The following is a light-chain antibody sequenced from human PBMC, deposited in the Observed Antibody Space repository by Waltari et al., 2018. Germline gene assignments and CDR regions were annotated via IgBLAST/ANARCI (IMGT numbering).Light chain of an antibody. V-gene: IGLV3-25*03. Sequence: SYELTQPPSVSVSPGQTARITCSGDALPKQYAYWYQQKPGQAPVLVIYKDSGRPSGIPERFSGSSSGTTVTLTISGVQAEDEADYYCQSADSSGTYPEVFGGGTKLTVL. CDR1: ALPKQY. J-gene: IGLJ2*01. CDR3: QSADSSGTYPEV. CDR2: KDS.